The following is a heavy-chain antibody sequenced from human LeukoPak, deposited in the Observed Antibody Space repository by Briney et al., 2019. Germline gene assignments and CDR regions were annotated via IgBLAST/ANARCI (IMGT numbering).Heavy chain of an antibody. CDR2: ISWDGGST. CDR1: GFTFDDYS. J-gene: IGHJ4*02. D-gene: IGHD3-10*01. Sequence: GGSLRLSCVASGFTFDDYSMHWVRQAPGKGLEWASLISWDGGSTYYADSVKGRFTISRDNSKNSLYLQMNSLRAEDTALYYCAKDMGPVGEQLTTDYWGQGTLVTVSS. CDR3: AKDMGPVGEQLTTDY. V-gene: IGHV3-43D*03.